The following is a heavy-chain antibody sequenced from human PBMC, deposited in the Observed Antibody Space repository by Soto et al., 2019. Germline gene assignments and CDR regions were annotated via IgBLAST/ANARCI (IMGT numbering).Heavy chain of an antibody. CDR1: GFTFDDYA. J-gene: IGHJ4*02. CDR2: ISWNSGRI. V-gene: IGHV3-9*01. CDR3: ATDRDPGETAYGSEYIDY. D-gene: IGHD3-16*01. Sequence: EVQLVESGGGLVQPGRSLRLSCAASGFTFDDYAMHWVRQTPGKGLEWVSTISWNSGRIDYGDSVKGRFTISRDNAKSSLFLHMTSLRTDDTALYYCATDRDPGETAYGSEYIDYWVQGTLVTVSS.